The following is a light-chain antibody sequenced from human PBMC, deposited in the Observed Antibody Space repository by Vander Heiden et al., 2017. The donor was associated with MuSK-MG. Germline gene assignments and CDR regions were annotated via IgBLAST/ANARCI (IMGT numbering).Light chain of an antibody. J-gene: IGKJ4*01. CDR1: QSISSW. V-gene: IGKV1-39*01. CDR3: QQSDITPFT. Sequence: DIQMAQSPSSLSASVGDRVTITCRASQSISSWLNWYQQTPGKAPKLLIYAASDLHSGVPSRFSGSGSGTDFTLTISSLQPEDFATYYCQQSDITPFTFGGGTKVEIK. CDR2: AAS.